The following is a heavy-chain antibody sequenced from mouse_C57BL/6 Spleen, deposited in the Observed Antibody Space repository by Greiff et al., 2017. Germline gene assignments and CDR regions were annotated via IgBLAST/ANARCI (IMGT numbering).Heavy chain of an antibody. CDR2: ISSGSSTI. CDR3: ARPVVPYYAMDY. Sequence: EVQVVESGGGLVKPGGSLKLSCAASGFTFSDYGMHWVRQAPEKGLEWVAYISSGSSTIYYADTVKGRFTISRDNAKNTRFLQMTSLRSEDTAMYYCARPVVPYYAMDYWGQGTSVTVSS. J-gene: IGHJ4*01. V-gene: IGHV5-17*01. D-gene: IGHD1-1*01. CDR1: GFTFSDYG.